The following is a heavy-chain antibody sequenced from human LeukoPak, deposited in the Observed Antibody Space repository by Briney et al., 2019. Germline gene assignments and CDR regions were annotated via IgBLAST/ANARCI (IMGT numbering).Heavy chain of an antibody. V-gene: IGHV3-74*01. CDR2: INSDGSIT. D-gene: IGHD5-18*01. J-gene: IGHJ4*02. CDR1: GFTFSSYW. Sequence: PGGSLRLSCAASGFTFSSYWMHWVRQAPGKGLEWVSRINSDGSITTYADSVKGRFTISRDNAKNTLYLQKNSLRAEDTAVYYCARQLWPLFDYWGQGTLVTVSS. CDR3: ARQLWPLFDY.